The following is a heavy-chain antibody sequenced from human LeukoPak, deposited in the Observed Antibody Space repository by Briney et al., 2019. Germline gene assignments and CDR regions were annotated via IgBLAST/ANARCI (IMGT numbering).Heavy chain of an antibody. Sequence: GGFLRLPCAASGFTFSSYSMNWVRQAPGKGLEWVSYISSSSSTIYYADPVKGRFTISRDNAKNSLYLQMNSLRAEDTAVYYCARAGLTWLDEASDAFDIWGQGTMVTVSS. CDR1: GFTFSSYS. CDR2: ISSSSSTI. D-gene: IGHD3-22*01. V-gene: IGHV3-48*04. CDR3: ARAGLTWLDEASDAFDI. J-gene: IGHJ3*02.